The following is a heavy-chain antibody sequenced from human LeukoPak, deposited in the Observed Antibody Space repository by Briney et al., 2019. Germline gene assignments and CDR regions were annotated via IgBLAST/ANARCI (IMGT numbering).Heavy chain of an antibody. CDR1: GFTFDDYA. Sequence: GGSLRLSCAASGFTFDDYAMHWVRQAPGKGLEWVSGISWNSGSIGYADSVKGRFTISRDNAKNSLYLQMNSLRAEDTALYYCAKVVRGSGSYEPYFDYWGQGTLVTVSS. V-gene: IGHV3-9*01. J-gene: IGHJ4*02. CDR2: ISWNSGSI. CDR3: AKVVRGSGSYEPYFDY. D-gene: IGHD3-10*01.